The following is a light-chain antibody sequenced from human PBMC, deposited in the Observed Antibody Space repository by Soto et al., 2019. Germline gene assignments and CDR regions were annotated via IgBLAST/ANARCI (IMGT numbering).Light chain of an antibody. Sequence: EIMMTQSPATLSVSPWERATLSCRASQSVKSSLAWYQQKPGQAPRLLIYGASTRATGIPARFSGSGSGTDFTLTIRRLEPEDFAVYYCQQYGTSPPITFGQGTRLEIK. CDR2: GAS. J-gene: IGKJ5*01. CDR1: QSVKSS. V-gene: IGKV3-15*01. CDR3: QQYGTSPPIT.